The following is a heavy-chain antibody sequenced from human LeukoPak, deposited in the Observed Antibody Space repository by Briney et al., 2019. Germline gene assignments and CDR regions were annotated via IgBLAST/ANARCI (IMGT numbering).Heavy chain of an antibody. V-gene: IGHV4-4*09. CDR1: GVSINTDY. CDR3: AAGPWELDF. D-gene: IGHD1-26*01. Sequence: PSETLSLTCTVSGVSINTDYASWIRQAPGKGLEFIGFIYNGGNTNYNPSLKSLATISVDTSNNPFSLRLTSVTAADTAMYYCAAGPWELDFWGQGTLVTVSS. CDR2: IYNGGNT. J-gene: IGHJ4*02.